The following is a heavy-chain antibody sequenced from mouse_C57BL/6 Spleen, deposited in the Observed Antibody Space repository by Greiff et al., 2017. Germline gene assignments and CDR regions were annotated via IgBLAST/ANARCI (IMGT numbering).Heavy chain of an antibody. V-gene: IGHV1-76*01. J-gene: IGHJ2*01. D-gene: IGHD2-2*01. CDR2: IYPGSGNT. Sequence: QFQLPQSRALLVWPGASVTLSCKASCYTFTDYYINWVKQRPGPVPKWIARIYPGSGNTSYNEEFKGKATLTAEKSSSTAYMQLSSQTSEDSAVYFCAREGGYPFDNRGQGTNPT. CDR1: CYTFTDYY. CDR3: AREGGYPFDN.